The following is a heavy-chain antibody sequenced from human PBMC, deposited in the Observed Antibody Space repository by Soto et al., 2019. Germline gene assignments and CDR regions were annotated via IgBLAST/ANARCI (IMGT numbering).Heavy chain of an antibody. CDR2: IYYSGST. V-gene: IGHV4-39*01. CDR3: ARHPLCPREEDNCSKGVVVPAAQDYYYYYGMDV. Sequence: QLQLQESGPGLVKPSETLSLTCTVSGGSISSSSYYWGWIRQPPGKGLEWMGSIYYSGSTYYNPSLKSRVTISVDTSKNQFSLKLSSVTAADTAVYYCARHPLCPREEDNCSKGVVVPAAQDYYYYYGMDVWGQGTTVTVSS. CDR1: GGSISSSSYY. D-gene: IGHD2-2*01. J-gene: IGHJ6*02.